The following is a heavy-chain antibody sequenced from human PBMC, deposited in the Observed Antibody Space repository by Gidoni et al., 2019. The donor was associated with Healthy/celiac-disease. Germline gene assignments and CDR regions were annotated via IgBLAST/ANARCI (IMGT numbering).Heavy chain of an antibody. D-gene: IGHD6-13*01. Sequence: QVQLQESGPGLVKPSETLSLTCTVSGGSISSYYWSWIRQPAGKGLEWIGRIYTSGSTNYNPSLKSRVTMSVDTSKNQFSLKLSSVTAADTAVYYCARDSTSSWYTWGYNWFDPWGQGTLVTVSS. CDR2: IYTSGST. V-gene: IGHV4-4*07. CDR3: ARDSTSSWYTWGYNWFDP. J-gene: IGHJ5*02. CDR1: GGSISSYY.